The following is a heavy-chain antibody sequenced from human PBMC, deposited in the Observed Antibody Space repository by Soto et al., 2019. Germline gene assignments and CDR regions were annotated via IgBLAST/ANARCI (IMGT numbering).Heavy chain of an antibody. CDR3: ARDHIVVVTAIGPHYYYGMDV. V-gene: IGHV1-46*01. CDR1: GYTFTSYY. J-gene: IGHJ6*02. D-gene: IGHD2-21*02. Sequence: ASVKVSCKASGYTFTSYYMHWVRQAPGQGLEWMGIINPSGGSTSYAQKFQGRVTMTRDTSTSTVYMELSSLRSEDTAVYYCARDHIVVVTAIGPHYYYGMDVWGQGTTVTVSS. CDR2: INPSGGST.